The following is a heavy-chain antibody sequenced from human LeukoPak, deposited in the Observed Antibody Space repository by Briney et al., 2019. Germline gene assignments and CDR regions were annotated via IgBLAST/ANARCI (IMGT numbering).Heavy chain of an antibody. CDR1: GFTFGDYA. CDR2: IRSKAYGGTT. V-gene: IGHV3-49*03. CDR3: ARDVPGIRLTYSSSGIVGG. J-gene: IGHJ4*02. Sequence: GGSLRLSCTASGFTFGDYAMSWFRQAPGKGLEWVGFIRSKAYGGTTEYAASVKGRFTISRDDSKSIAYLQMNSLRAEDTAVYYCARDVPGIRLTYSSSGIVGGWGQGTLVTVSS. D-gene: IGHD6-13*01.